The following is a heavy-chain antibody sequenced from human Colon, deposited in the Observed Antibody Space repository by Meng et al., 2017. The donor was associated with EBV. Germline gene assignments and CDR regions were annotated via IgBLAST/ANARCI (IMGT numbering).Heavy chain of an antibody. Sequence: ESGPGLGRRSGTLPLTCAVSGGPLRRRNWWSWVRQPPGKGLEWIGEIYHSGSTNYNPSLKSRVTISVDESKNQFSLRLSSVTAADTAVYYCARVGAYCGGDCYHPRWGQGTLVTVSS. D-gene: IGHD2-21*02. CDR3: ARVGAYCGGDCYHPR. V-gene: IGHV4-4*02. J-gene: IGHJ4*02. CDR1: GGPLRRRNW. CDR2: IYHSGST.